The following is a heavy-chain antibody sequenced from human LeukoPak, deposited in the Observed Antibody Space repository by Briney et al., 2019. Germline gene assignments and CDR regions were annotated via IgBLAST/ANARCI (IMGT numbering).Heavy chain of an antibody. J-gene: IGHJ6*02. Sequence: ASVNVSCKASGYTFTSYDINWVRQATGQGLEWMGWMNPNSGNTGYAQKFQGRVTMTRNTSISTAYMELSSLRSEDTAVYYCARHATWPEGMDVWGQGTTVTVSS. CDR3: ARHATWPEGMDV. CDR2: MNPNSGNT. CDR1: GYTFTSYD. V-gene: IGHV1-8*01.